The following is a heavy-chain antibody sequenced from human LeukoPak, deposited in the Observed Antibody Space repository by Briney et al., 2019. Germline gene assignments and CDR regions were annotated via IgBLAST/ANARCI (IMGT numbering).Heavy chain of an antibody. CDR2: IYYSGST. D-gene: IGHD5-24*01. CDR1: GGSISSYY. J-gene: IGHJ4*02. Sequence: PSETLSLTCTVSGGSISSYYWSWIRQPPGKGLEWIGYIYYSGSTNYNPSLKSRVTISVDTSKNQFSLKLSSVTAADTAVYYCAREMATPSAGIDYWGQGTLVTVSS. CDR3: AREMATPSAGIDY. V-gene: IGHV4-59*01.